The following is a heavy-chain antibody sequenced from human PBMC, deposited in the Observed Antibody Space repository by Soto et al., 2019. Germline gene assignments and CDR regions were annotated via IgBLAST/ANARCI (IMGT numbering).Heavy chain of an antibody. V-gene: IGHV3-33*08. CDR1: GFTFSNYG. CDR3: ARDRGYRRYFDSSGFWADS. CDR2: VVYDGSKK. J-gene: IGHJ4*02. Sequence: GGSLRLSCAASGFTFSNYGMDWVRQAPGKGLEWVAAVVYDGSKKYYADSVKGRFTVSRDNYKNTLFLEMNALRAEDTAVYYCARDRGYRRYFDSSGFWADSWGQGTLVTVSS. D-gene: IGHD3-22*01.